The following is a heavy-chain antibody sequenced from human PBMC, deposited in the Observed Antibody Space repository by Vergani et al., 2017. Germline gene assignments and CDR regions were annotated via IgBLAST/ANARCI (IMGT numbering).Heavy chain of an antibody. D-gene: IGHD1-26*01. CDR2: ISGSGGST. CDR1: GFTFSSYA. Sequence: EVQLLESGGGLVQPGGSLRLSCAASGFTFSSYAMSWVRQAPGKGLEWVSAISGSGGSTYYADSVKGRFTISRDNSKKTLYLQMNSLRAEDTAVYYCAKALSIVGATDYWGQGTLVTVSS. J-gene: IGHJ4*02. CDR3: AKALSIVGATDY. V-gene: IGHV3-23*01.